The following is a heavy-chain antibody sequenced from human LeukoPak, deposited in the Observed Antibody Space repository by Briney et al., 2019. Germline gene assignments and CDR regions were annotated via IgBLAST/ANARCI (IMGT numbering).Heavy chain of an antibody. V-gene: IGHV3-23*01. CDR2: ISGSGGST. CDR1: GFTFSGYA. CDR3: AKGIVVPAAIRPKSRFDY. Sequence: GGSLRLSCAASGFTFSGYAMSWVRQAPGKGLEWVSAISGSGGSTYYADSVKGRFTISRDNSKNTLYLQMNSLRAEDTAVYYCAKGIVVPAAIRPKSRFDYWGQGTLVTVSS. D-gene: IGHD2-2*01. J-gene: IGHJ4*02.